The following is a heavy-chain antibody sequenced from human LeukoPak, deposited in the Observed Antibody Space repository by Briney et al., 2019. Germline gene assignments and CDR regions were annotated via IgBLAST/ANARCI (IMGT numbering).Heavy chain of an antibody. CDR1: GGTFSSYA. CDR3: ARDTWLLYSRDGMNV. V-gene: IGHV1-18*01. J-gene: IGHJ6*02. D-gene: IGHD3-3*01. CDR2: ISAYNGNT. Sequence: ASVKVSCKASGGTFSSYAISWVRQAPGQGLEWMGWISAYNGNTNYAQKLQGRVTMTTDTSTSTAYMELRSLRSDDTAVYYCARDTWLLYSRDGMNVWGQGTTVTVSS.